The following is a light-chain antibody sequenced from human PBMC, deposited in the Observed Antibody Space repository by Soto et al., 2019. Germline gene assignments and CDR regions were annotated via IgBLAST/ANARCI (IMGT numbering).Light chain of an antibody. Sequence: QSVLTQPASVSGSPGQSITISCTGTSSDVGGYNYVSWYQQHPDKAPKLMIYEVSNRPSGVSNRFSGSKSGNTASLTISGLQAEYEADYYCSSYTSSSNYVFGTGTKVTVL. CDR2: EVS. CDR1: SSDVGGYNY. J-gene: IGLJ1*01. V-gene: IGLV2-14*01. CDR3: SSYTSSSNYV.